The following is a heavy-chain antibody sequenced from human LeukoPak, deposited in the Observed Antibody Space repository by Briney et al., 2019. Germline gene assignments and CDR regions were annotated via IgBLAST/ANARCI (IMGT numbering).Heavy chain of an antibody. J-gene: IGHJ4*02. CDR3: AKVGSYDFWSGYDY. CDR2: ISGSGGSS. D-gene: IGHD3-3*01. V-gene: IGHV3-23*01. CDR1: GFTFSSYA. Sequence: GGSLRLSCAASGFTFSSYAMSWVRQAPGKGLEWVSAISGSGGSSYYADSVKGRFTISRDNSKNTLYLQMNSLRAEDTAVYYCAKVGSYDFWSGYDYWGQGTLVTVSS.